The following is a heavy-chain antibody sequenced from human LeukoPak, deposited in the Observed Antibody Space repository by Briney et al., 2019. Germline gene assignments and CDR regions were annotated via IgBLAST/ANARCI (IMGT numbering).Heavy chain of an antibody. Sequence: ASVRVSCKVSGYTLTELSMHWVRQAPGKGLEWMGGFDPEDGETIYAQKFQGRVTMTEDTSTDTAYMELSSLRSEDTAVYYCAALDMITFGGVIVRSWFDPWGQGTLVTVSS. J-gene: IGHJ5*02. V-gene: IGHV1-24*01. D-gene: IGHD3-16*02. CDR2: FDPEDGET. CDR3: AALDMITFGGVIVRSWFDP. CDR1: GYTLTELS.